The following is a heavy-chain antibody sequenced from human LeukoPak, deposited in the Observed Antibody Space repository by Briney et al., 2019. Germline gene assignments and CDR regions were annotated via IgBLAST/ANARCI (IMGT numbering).Heavy chain of an antibody. J-gene: IGHJ4*02. D-gene: IGHD6-19*01. CDR1: GYTFTSYG. V-gene: IGHV1-18*01. Sequence: ASVKVSCKASGYTFTSYGISWVRQAPGRGLEWMGWISAYNGNTNYAQKLQGRVTMTTDTSTSTAYMELRSLRPDDTAVYYCARDSWQWLEDNFDYWGQGTLVTASS. CDR2: ISAYNGNT. CDR3: ARDSWQWLEDNFDY.